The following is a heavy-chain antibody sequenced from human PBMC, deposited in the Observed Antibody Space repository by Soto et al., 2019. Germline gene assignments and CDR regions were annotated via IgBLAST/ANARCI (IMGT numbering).Heavy chain of an antibody. CDR3: ARGYCSGGSCYSGGEWFDP. V-gene: IGHV1-8*01. CDR2: MNPNSGNT. D-gene: IGHD2-15*01. CDR1: GYTFTSYD. Sequence: ASVKVSCKASGYTFTSYDINWVRQATGQGLEWMGWMNPNSGNTGYAQKFQGRVTTTRNTSISTAYMELSSLRSEDTAVYYCARGYCSGGSCYSGGEWFDPWGQGTLVTVSS. J-gene: IGHJ5*02.